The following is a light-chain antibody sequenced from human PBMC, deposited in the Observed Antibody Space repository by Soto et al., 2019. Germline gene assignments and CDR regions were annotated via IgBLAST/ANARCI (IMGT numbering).Light chain of an antibody. CDR1: QSVSSN. V-gene: IGKV3D-15*01. CDR3: QQYDNWPPVT. J-gene: IGKJ4*01. Sequence: EIVMTQSPATLSVSPGERATLSCRASQSVSSNLAWYQHRPGQAPRLLIYGASTRATGIPARFSGSGSGTEFTLTISGLQSEDFAVYYCQQYDNWPPVTFGGGAKVEIK. CDR2: GAS.